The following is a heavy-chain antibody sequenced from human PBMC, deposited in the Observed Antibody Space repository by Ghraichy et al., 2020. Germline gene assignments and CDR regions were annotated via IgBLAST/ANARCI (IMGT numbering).Heavy chain of an antibody. Sequence: GGSLRLSCAASGFTFDDYAMHWVRQAPGKGLEWVSGISWHSGSIGYADSVKGRFTISRDNAKNSLYLQMNSLRAEDTALYYCAKDIKAAAGTYQRLGFRYGMDVWGQGTTVTVSS. CDR1: GFTFDDYA. CDR2: ISWHSGSI. CDR3: AKDIKAAAGTYQRLGFRYGMDV. J-gene: IGHJ6*02. D-gene: IGHD6-13*01. V-gene: IGHV3-9*01.